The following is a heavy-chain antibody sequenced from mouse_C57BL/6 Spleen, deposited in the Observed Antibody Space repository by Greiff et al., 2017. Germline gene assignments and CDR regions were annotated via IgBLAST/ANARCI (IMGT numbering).Heavy chain of an antibody. V-gene: IGHV14-4*01. D-gene: IGHD4-1*01. CDR1: GFNIKDDY. J-gene: IGHJ4*01. CDR2: IDPENGDT. CDR3: TTDLGAMYD. Sequence: VQLQQSGAELVRPGASVKLSCTASGFNIKDDYMHWVKQRPEQGLEWIGWIDPENGDTAYASKFQGKATITADTSSNTAYLQLSSLTSEDTAVYYCTTDLGAMYDWGQGTSVTVAS.